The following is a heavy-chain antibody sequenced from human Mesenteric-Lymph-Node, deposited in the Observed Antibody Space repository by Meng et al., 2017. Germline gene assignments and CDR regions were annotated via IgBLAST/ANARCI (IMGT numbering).Heavy chain of an antibody. CDR3: ARDPWDMGAATYDYVWGSYRSGLFDY. CDR1: GYTFTSYG. CDR2: VSAYNGNT. Sequence: ASVKVSCKASGYTFTSYGTSWVRQAPGQGLEWMGWVSAYNGNTNYAQKLQGRVTMTTDTSTSTAYIGLRSLRSDDTAVYYCARDPWDMGAATYDYVWGSYRSGLFDYWGQGTLVTVSS. V-gene: IGHV1-18*01. J-gene: IGHJ4*02. D-gene: IGHD3-16*02.